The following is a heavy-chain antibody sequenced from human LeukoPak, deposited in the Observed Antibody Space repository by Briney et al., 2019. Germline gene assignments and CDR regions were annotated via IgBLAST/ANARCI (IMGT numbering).Heavy chain of an antibody. CDR1: GYTFTSYY. CDR3: ARGSPPDY. Sequence: ASVKVSCKASGYTFTSYYVHWVRQAPGQGLEWMGIINPSDGSKSSAQKFHGRVTMTRDTSTSTVYMELSSLRCEDTAVYYCARGSPPDYWGQGTLVTVSS. CDR2: INPSDGSK. V-gene: IGHV1-46*01. J-gene: IGHJ4*02. D-gene: IGHD6-19*01.